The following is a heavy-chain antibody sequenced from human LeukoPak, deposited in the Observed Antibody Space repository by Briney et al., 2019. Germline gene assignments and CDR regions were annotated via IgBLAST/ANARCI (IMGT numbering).Heavy chain of an antibody. V-gene: IGHV4-39*07. Sequence: SETLSLTCTVSGGSISSSSYYWGWLRQPPGTGLEWIGSIYYSGSTYYNPSLKSRVTISVDTSKNQFSLKLSSVTAADTAVYYCARDRTRGHDYWGQGTLVTVSS. J-gene: IGHJ4*02. CDR1: GGSISSSSYY. CDR3: ARDRTRGHDY. D-gene: IGHD3-10*01. CDR2: IYYSGST.